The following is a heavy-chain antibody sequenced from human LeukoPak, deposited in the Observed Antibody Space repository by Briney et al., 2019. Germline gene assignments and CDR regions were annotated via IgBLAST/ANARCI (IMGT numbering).Heavy chain of an antibody. V-gene: IGHV1-18*01. CDR1: GYTFTSYG. CDR2: ISAYNGNT. CDR3: ATYAGFSGSYQYFDY. D-gene: IGHD1-26*01. J-gene: IGHJ4*02. Sequence: ASVKVSCKASGYTFTSYGISWVRQAPGQGLEWMGWISAYNGNTNYAQKLQGRVTMTTDTSTSIAYMELRSLRSDDTAVYYCATYAGFSGSYQYFDYWGQGTLVTVSS.